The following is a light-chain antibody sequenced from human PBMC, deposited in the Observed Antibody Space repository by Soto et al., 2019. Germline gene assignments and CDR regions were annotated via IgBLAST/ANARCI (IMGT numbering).Light chain of an antibody. J-gene: IGKJ2*01. CDR1: QGVTSSY. CDR2: GAS. CDR3: QQYGSSPYT. Sequence: EIVLTQSPGTLSLSPGERATLSCRASQGVTSSYLAWYQHKRGQAPRLLIYGASSRATGIPDRFSGSGSGPDFTLTISRLEPEDFAVYYCQQYGSSPYTFGQGTKVDSK. V-gene: IGKV3-20*01.